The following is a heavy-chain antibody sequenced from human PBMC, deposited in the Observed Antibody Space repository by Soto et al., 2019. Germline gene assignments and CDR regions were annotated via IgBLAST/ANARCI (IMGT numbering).Heavy chain of an antibody. Sequence: QVQLQQWGAGLLKPSETLSLTCDVYGRSLSGYYWSWIRQPPGKGLEWIGEGNHGGSTNNNPSLKGRVTTSVDPSKNQFALRLSSVTAADTAVYYCALVIPGATPNFDTLGQGTVVTVSS. CDR2: GNHGGST. CDR3: ALVIPGATPNFDT. CDR1: GRSLSGYY. V-gene: IGHV4-34*01. D-gene: IGHD2-2*01. J-gene: IGHJ4*02.